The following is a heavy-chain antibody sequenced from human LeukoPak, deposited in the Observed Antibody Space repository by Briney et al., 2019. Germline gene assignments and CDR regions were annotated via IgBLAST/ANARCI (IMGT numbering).Heavy chain of an antibody. J-gene: IGHJ4*02. CDR2: ISGSGGST. Sequence: PGGSLRLSCAASGFTFSSYAMSWVRQAPGKGLEWVSAISGSGGSTYYADSVKGRFTISRDNSKNTLYLQMNSLRAEDTAVYYCAKDFYRPSGGSSSVFHYFDYWGQGTLVTVSS. V-gene: IGHV3-23*01. CDR1: GFTFSSYA. CDR3: AKDFYRPSGGSSSVFHYFDY. D-gene: IGHD6-6*01.